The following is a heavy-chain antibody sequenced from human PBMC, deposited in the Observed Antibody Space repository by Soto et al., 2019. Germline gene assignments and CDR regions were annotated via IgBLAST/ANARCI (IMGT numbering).Heavy chain of an antibody. J-gene: IGHJ4*02. CDR1: GGTFSSYT. Sequence: QVQLVQSGAEVKKPGSSVKVSCKASGGTFSSYTISWVRQAPGQGLEWMGRIIPILGIANYAQKFQGRVTITADKSTSTAYMELSSLRSEDTAVYYCASHGDYQPYFDYWGQGTLVTVSS. CDR2: IIPILGIA. CDR3: ASHGDYQPYFDY. V-gene: IGHV1-69*02. D-gene: IGHD4-17*01.